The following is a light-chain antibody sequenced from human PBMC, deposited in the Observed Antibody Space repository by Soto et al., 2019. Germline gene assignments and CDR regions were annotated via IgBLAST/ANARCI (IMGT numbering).Light chain of an antibody. Sequence: QSALTQPASVSGSPGQSITISCTGTSSDVGGYNYVSWFQQSPGKAPKVMIYEVTNRPSGVSNRFSGSKSRNTASLTISGLQAEDEADYYCSSYTSSNTLIFGGGTKLTVL. J-gene: IGLJ2*01. CDR1: SSDVGGYNY. V-gene: IGLV2-14*01. CDR3: SSYTSSNTLI. CDR2: EVT.